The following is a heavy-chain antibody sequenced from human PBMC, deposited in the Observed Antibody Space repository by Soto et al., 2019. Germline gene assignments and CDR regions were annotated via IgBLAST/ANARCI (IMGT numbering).Heavy chain of an antibody. V-gene: IGHV3-33*01. D-gene: IGHD6-19*01. CDR2: IWYDGSNK. CDR3: ARGDEAVAGTSYYYYGMDV. CDR1: GFTFSSYG. J-gene: IGHJ6*02. Sequence: QVQLVESGGGVVQPGRSLRLSCAASGFTFSSYGMHWVRQAPGKGLEWVAVIWYDGSNKYYADSVKGRFTISRDNSKNXLXXQMNSLRAEDTAVYYCARGDEAVAGTSYYYYGMDVWGQGTTVTVSS.